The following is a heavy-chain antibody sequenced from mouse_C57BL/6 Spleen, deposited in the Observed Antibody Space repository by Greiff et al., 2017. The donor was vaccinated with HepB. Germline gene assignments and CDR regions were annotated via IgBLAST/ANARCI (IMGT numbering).Heavy chain of an antibody. CDR2: INPSSGYT. J-gene: IGHJ2*01. CDR3: ARGDYYGSSYVDY. Sequence: QVQLQQPGAELVKPGASVKLSCKASGYTFTSYWMHWVKQRPGQGLEWIGYINPSSGYTKYNQKFKDKATLTADKSSSTAYMQLSSLTYEDSAVYYCARGDYYGSSYVDYWGQGTTLTVSS. CDR1: GYTFTSYW. V-gene: IGHV1-7*01. D-gene: IGHD1-1*01.